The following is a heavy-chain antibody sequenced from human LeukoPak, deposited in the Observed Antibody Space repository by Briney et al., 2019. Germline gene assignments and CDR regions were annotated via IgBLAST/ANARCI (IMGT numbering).Heavy chain of an antibody. Sequence: GGSLRLSCAASGFTFSTYLMHWVRQAPGKGLVWVSRVNSDGSSTDYADSVKGRFTISRDNAKNTLYLQMNSLRAEDTAVYYCARPSGSTSSNRFDPWGQGTLVTVSS. J-gene: IGHJ5*02. D-gene: IGHD2-2*01. CDR1: GFTFSTYL. CDR2: VNSDGSST. CDR3: ARPSGSTSSNRFDP. V-gene: IGHV3-74*01.